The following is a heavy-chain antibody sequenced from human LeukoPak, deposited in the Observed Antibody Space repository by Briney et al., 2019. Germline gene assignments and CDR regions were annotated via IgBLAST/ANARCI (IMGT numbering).Heavy chain of an antibody. CDR1: GYTFTICG. J-gene: IGHJ4*02. V-gene: IGHV1-18*01. CDR2: ISAYNGNT. Sequence: ASGKVSCKSSGYTFTICGISWVRQAPGQGLELMGWISAYNGNTNYAQKLQGRVTMTTDTSTSTAYMELRSLRSDDTAVYYCARAPRPITYYFDYWGQGTLVTVSS. CDR3: ARAPRPITYYFDY. D-gene: IGHD5-12*01.